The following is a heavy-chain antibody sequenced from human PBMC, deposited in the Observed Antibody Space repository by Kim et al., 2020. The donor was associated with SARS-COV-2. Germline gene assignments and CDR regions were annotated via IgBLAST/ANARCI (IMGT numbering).Heavy chain of an antibody. J-gene: IGHJ4*02. CDR2: IKSKTDGGTT. D-gene: IGHD2-15*01. CDR3: TTEWVVTRYFDY. Sequence: GGSLRLSCAASGFTFSNAWMSWVRQAPGKGLEWVGRIKSKTDGGTTDYAAPVKGRFTISRDDSKNTLYLQMNSLKTEDTAVYYCTTEWVVTRYFDYWGQGTLVTVSS. CDR1: GFTFSNAW. V-gene: IGHV3-15*01.